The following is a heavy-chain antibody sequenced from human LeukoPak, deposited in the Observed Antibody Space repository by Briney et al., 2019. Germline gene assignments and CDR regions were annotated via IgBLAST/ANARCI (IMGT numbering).Heavy chain of an antibody. CDR1: GGSFSGYY. V-gene: IGHV4-34*01. CDR2: INHSGST. J-gene: IGHJ4*02. Sequence: SETLSLTCAVYGGSFSGYYWSWIRQPPGKGLEWIGEINHSGSTNYNPSLKSRVTISVDTSKNQFSLKLSSVTAADTAVYYCARPTFNYYDSSGYFDYWGQGTLVTVSS. D-gene: IGHD3-22*01. CDR3: ARPTFNYYDSSGYFDY.